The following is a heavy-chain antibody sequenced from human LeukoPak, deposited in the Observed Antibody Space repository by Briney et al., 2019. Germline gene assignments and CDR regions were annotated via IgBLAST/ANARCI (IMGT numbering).Heavy chain of an antibody. Sequence: QPGGSLRLSCAASGFTFSSYWMSWVRQAPGKGLEWVANIKQDGSEKYYVDSVKGRFTISRDNAKNPLYLQMNSLRAEDTAVYYCARDSAFQNRYSGSYDYFDYWGQGTLVTVSS. CDR1: GFTFSSYW. CDR3: ARDSAFQNRYSGSYDYFDY. CDR2: IKQDGSEK. D-gene: IGHD1-26*01. J-gene: IGHJ4*02. V-gene: IGHV3-7*01.